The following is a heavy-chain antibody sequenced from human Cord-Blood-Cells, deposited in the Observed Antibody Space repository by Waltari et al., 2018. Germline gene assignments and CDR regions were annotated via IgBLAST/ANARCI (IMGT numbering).Heavy chain of an antibody. J-gene: IGHJ6*02. V-gene: IGHV3-30-3*01. CDR2: ISYDGSNK. D-gene: IGHD3-16*01. CDR1: GFTFSSYA. CDR3: ARDVIWGKTSRHYYYYGMDV. Sequence: QVQLVESGGGVVQPGRSLSLSCAASGFTFSSYAMHWVRQAPGQGLGWVAVISYDGSNKYYADSVKGRFTISRDNSKNTLYLQMNSLRAEDTAVYYCARDVIWGKTSRHYYYYGMDVWGQGTTVTVSS.